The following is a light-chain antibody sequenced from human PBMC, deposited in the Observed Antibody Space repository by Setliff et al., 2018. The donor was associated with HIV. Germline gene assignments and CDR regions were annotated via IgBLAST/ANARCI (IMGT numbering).Light chain of an antibody. CDR3: AAWDDSLSGSYV. J-gene: IGLJ1*01. Sequence: QSVLTQPPSASGTPGQRVTISCSGSSSNIGSNHVYWYQQLPGTTPKLLIYRNNQRSSGVPDRFSGSKSGTSASLAISGLRSEDEADYFCAAWDDSLSGSYVFGAGTKVTVL. V-gene: IGLV1-47*01. CDR2: RNN. CDR1: SSNIGSNH.